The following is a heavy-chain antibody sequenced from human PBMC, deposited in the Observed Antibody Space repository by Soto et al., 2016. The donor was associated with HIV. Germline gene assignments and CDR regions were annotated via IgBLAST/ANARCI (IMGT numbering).Heavy chain of an antibody. CDR1: GDTFGRYP. Sequence: QVHLVQSGAEVKKPGSSEKVSCKTSGDTFGRYPISWVRQAPGQGLEWMGGISPIFGTANYAQKFQGRVTITADESTSTAYMELTSLRSEDTAVYYCGRDRASSGSYYSANYYGMDVWGQGTTVTVSS. J-gene: IGHJ6*02. D-gene: IGHD3-10*01. CDR2: ISPIFGTA. V-gene: IGHV1-69*13. CDR3: GRDRASSGSYYSANYYGMDV.